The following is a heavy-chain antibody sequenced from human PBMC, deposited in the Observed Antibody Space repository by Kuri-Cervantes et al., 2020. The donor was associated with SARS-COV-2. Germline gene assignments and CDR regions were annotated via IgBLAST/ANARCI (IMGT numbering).Heavy chain of an antibody. D-gene: IGHD3-16*02. CDR1: GFSLSTSGMC. CDR2: IYWDDDK. Sequence: SGPTLVKPTQTLTLTCTFSGFSLSTSGMCVSWIRQPPGKALEWLALIYWDDDKRYSPSLKSRLTITKDTSKNQVVLTMTNMDPVDTATYYCAHTGLTFGGVIVAHDYWGQGTLVTVSS. V-gene: IGHV2-5*08. CDR3: AHTGLTFGGVIVAHDY. J-gene: IGHJ4*02.